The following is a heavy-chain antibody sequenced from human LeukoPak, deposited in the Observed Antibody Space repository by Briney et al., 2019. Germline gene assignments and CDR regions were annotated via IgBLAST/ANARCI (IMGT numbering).Heavy chain of an antibody. CDR1: GFTFSSYS. J-gene: IGHJ4*02. V-gene: IGHV3-48*01. D-gene: IGHD3-16*02. CDR2: ISSSSSTI. Sequence: PGGSLRLPCADSGFTFSSYSMNWVRQAPGKGLEWVSYISSSSSTIYYADSVKGRFTISRDNAKNSLYLQMNSLRAEDTAVYYCARDSGDYDYVWGSYRPTFDYWGQGTLVTVSS. CDR3: ARDSGDYDYVWGSYRPTFDY.